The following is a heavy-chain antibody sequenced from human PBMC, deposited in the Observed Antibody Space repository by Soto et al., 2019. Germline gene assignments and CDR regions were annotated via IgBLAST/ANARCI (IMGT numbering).Heavy chain of an antibody. CDR1: GSSISSQY. CDR3: AGGYSYGNNWFDP. D-gene: IGHD5-18*01. CDR2: IYSSGST. V-gene: IGHV4-59*11. Sequence: ASETLSLTCTVSGSSISSQYWSWIRQPPGKRLEWIGYIYSSGSTIYNPSLKSRVTISVDTSKNQFSLQLSSVTAADTALYYCAGGYSYGNNWFDPWGQGTLVTVSS. J-gene: IGHJ5*02.